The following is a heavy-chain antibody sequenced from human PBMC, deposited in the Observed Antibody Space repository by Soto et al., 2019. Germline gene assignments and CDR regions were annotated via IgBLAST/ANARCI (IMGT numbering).Heavy chain of an antibody. CDR3: ARDSLGGSYSKVSDAFDI. Sequence: GASVKVSCKDSGGTFSSYAISWVRQAPGQGLEWMGGIIPIFGTANYAQKFQGRVTITADESTSTAYMELSSLRSEDAAVLYCARDSLGGSYSKVSDAFDIWGQGTMVTVSS. V-gene: IGHV1-69*13. D-gene: IGHD1-26*01. CDR1: GGTFSSYA. J-gene: IGHJ3*02. CDR2: IIPIFGTA.